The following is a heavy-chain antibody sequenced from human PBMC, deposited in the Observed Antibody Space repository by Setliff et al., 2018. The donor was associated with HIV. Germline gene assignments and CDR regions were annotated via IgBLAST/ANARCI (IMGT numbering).Heavy chain of an antibody. J-gene: IGHJ4*02. D-gene: IGHD6-19*01. CDR3: ARHPVAGTPYYFDS. V-gene: IGHV5-51*01. CDR2: IYPGDSDA. CDR1: GYSFSNYW. Sequence: GESLKISCKGSGYSFSNYWIGWVRQMPGKGLEWMGIIYPGDSDARYSPSFQGQVTISVDKSISTAYLQWSSLQASDTAIYYCARHPVAGTPYYFDSWGQGTLVTVSS.